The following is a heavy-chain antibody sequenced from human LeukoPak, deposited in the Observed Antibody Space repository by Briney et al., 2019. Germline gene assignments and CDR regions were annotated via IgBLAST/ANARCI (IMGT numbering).Heavy chain of an antibody. V-gene: IGHV4-59*08. J-gene: IGHJ4*02. CDR2: TYYGGTT. Sequence: SETLSLTCSVSGASVTGTYWSWVRPTPGKGLEWIAYTYYGGTTEYNLSLKSRATISVDTPKNHFSLDLRSVTAADTAVYFCARLGLYDGYTHDSWGQGTLVTVSS. D-gene: IGHD5-24*01. CDR3: ARLGLYDGYTHDS. CDR1: GASVTGTY.